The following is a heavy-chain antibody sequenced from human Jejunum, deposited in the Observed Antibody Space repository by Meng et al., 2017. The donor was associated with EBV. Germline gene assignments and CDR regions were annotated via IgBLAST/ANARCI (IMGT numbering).Heavy chain of an antibody. CDR3: AKGGSYFDY. CDR1: GFDFTDYY. Sequence: QVQLVESGGGLVMPGGSLRLSCTASGFDFTDYYMSWVRQAPGKGLEWISYISNSANKVYYADSVKGRFTISRDNGQRSLILQMNSLRADDTAVYYCAKGGSYFDYWGQGTLVTVSS. J-gene: IGHJ4*02. V-gene: IGHV3-11*01. D-gene: IGHD1-26*01. CDR2: ISNSANKV.